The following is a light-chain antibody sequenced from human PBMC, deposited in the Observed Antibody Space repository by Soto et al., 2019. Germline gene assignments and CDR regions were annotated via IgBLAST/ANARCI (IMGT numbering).Light chain of an antibody. CDR1: SSNIGAGYE. CDR2: ENN. V-gene: IGLV1-40*01. CDR3: QSYDSSLSGYV. Sequence: QSVLTQPPSVSAAPGQRVTISCTGSSSNIGAGYEAHWYQQVPGTAPKLLIYENNNRPSGVPDRFSGSKSGTSASLAITELQAEDEAEYYCQSYDSSLSGYVFGTGTKVTVL. J-gene: IGLJ1*01.